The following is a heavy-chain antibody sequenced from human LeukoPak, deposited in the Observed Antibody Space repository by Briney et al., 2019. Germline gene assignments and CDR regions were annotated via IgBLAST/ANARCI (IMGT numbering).Heavy chain of an antibody. CDR1: GFTFSSYW. Sequence: GGSLRLSCAASGFTFSSYWMSWVRQAPGKGLEWVANIKQDGSEKYYVDSVKGRFTISRDNAKNSLYLQMNSLRAEDTAVYYCARKGVIYYDSSGYPYYFDYWGQGTLVTVSS. D-gene: IGHD3-22*01. CDR2: IKQDGSEK. V-gene: IGHV3-7*01. J-gene: IGHJ4*02. CDR3: ARKGVIYYDSSGYPYYFDY.